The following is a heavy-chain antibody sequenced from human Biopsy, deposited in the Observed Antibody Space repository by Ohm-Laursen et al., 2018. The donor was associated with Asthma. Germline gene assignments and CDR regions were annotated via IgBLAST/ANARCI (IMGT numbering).Heavy chain of an antibody. Sequence: ASVKVSCKASGYIFTSHAMNWVRQAPGQGLEWMGRINTNTGNPTYAQGFTGRFVFSLDTSVSTAYLQISSLKADDTAVYYCAGGLLGMDVWGQGTTVTVSS. CDR2: INTNTGNP. D-gene: IGHD2-15*01. V-gene: IGHV7-4-1*02. J-gene: IGHJ6*02. CDR3: AGGLLGMDV. CDR1: GYIFTSHA.